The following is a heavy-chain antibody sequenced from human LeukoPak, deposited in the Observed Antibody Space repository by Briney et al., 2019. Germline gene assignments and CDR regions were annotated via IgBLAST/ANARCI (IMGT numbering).Heavy chain of an antibody. CDR2: ISSSSSTI. V-gene: IGHV3-48*01. CDR1: GFTFSSYS. Sequence: PGRSLRLSCAASGFTFSSYSMNWVRQAPGKGLEWVSYISSSSSTIYYADSVKGRFTISRDNAKNSLYLQMNSLRAEDTAVYYCARDQSITGTASRSDYWGQGTLVTVSS. CDR3: ARDQSITGTASRSDY. J-gene: IGHJ4*02. D-gene: IGHD1-20*01.